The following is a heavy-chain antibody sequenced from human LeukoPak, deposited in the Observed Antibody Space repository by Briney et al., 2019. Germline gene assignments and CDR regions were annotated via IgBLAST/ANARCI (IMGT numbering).Heavy chain of an antibody. J-gene: IGHJ5*02. CDR3: ARFRLSWFDP. D-gene: IGHD6-25*01. CDR1: GGSISSYY. CDR2: IYYSGST. Sequence: SETLSLTCTVSGGSISSYYWSWIRHPPGKGLEWIGYIYYSGSTNYNPSLKSRVTISVDTSKNQFSLKLSSVTAADTAVYYCARFRLSWFDPWGQGTLVTVSS. V-gene: IGHV4-59*01.